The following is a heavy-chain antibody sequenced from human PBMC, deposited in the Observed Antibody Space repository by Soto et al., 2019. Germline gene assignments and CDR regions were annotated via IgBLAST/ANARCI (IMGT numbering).Heavy chain of an antibody. CDR2: IIPIFGTA. V-gene: IGHV1-69*01. J-gene: IGHJ3*02. CDR1: GGTFSSYA. Sequence: QVQLVQSGAEVKKPGSSVKVSCKASGGTFSSYAISWVRQAPGQGLEWMGGIIPIFGTANYAQKFQGRVTITEDESTSTAYIELSSLRSEDTAVYYCARDILAYCGGDCPADAFDIWGQGTMVTVSS. CDR3: ARDILAYCGGDCPADAFDI. D-gene: IGHD2-21*02.